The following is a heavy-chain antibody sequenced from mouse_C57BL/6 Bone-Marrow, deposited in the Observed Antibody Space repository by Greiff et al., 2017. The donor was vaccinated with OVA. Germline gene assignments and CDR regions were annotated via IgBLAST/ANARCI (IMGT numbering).Heavy chain of an antibody. CDR3: ASPPYSNYAWFAY. Sequence: QVQLQQSGAELAKPGASVKLSCKASGYTFTSYWMHWVKQRPGQGLEWIGYINPSSGYTKYNQKFKDKATLTADKSSSTAYMQLSSLTYEDSAVYYCASPPYSNYAWFAYWGQGTLVTVSA. CDR1: GYTFTSYW. D-gene: IGHD2-5*01. V-gene: IGHV1-7*01. CDR2: INPSSGYT. J-gene: IGHJ3*01.